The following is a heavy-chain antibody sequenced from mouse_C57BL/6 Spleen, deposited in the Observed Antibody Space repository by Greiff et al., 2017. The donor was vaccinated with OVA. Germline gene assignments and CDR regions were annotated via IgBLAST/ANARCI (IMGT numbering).Heavy chain of an antibody. CDR1: GYAFSSYW. J-gene: IGHJ4*01. CDR3: VKDYYGSNYYAMDY. V-gene: IGHV1-80*01. Sequence: QVQLQQSGAELVKPGASVKISCKASGYAFSSYWMNWVKQRPGKGLEWIGQIYPGDGDTNYNGKFKGKATLTADKSSSTAYMQLSSLTSEDSAVYFCVKDYYGSNYYAMDYWGQGTSVTVSS. D-gene: IGHD1-1*01. CDR2: IYPGDGDT.